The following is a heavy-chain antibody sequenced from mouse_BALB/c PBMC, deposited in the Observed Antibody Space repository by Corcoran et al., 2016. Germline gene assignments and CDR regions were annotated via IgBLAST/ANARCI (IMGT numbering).Heavy chain of an antibody. CDR1: GYSFTGYY. J-gene: IGHJ4*01. CDR3: ARSGFYAMDY. Sequence: EVQLQQSGPELVKPGDSVKISCKASGYSFTGYYMHWVKQSHVKSLEWIGRINPYNGATSYNQNFKDKASLTVDKSSSTAYMELHSLTSEDSVVYYCARSGFYAMDYWGQGTSVTVSS. V-gene: IGHV1-34*02. CDR2: INPYNGAT.